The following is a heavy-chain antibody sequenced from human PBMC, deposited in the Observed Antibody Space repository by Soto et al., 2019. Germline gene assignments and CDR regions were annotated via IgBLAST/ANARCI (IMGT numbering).Heavy chain of an antibody. D-gene: IGHD3-10*02. Sequence: QVQLQESGPGLVKPSGTLSLTCAVSGGSIDSSNWWSWVRQPPGKGLEGIGEVYHSGSANYNTSLRSRFTISVDRSKTQFSLNLTSVTAADTAVYYCAQRTYVKESRFDYWGQGTLVTVSS. CDR3: AQRTYVKESRFDY. J-gene: IGHJ4*02. V-gene: IGHV4-4*02. CDR2: VYHSGSA. CDR1: GGSIDSSNW.